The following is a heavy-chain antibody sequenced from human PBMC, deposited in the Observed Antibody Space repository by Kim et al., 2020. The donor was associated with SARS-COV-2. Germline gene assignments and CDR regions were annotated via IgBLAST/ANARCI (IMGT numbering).Heavy chain of an antibody. V-gene: IGHV4-59*01. CDR3: ARGATMVRGVIFPFDP. CDR1: GGSISSYY. D-gene: IGHD3-10*01. J-gene: IGHJ5*02. CDR2: IYYSGST. Sequence: SETLSLTCTVSGGSISSYYWSWIRQPPGKGLEWIGYIYYSGSTNYNPSLKSRVTISVDTSKNQFSLKLSSVTAADTAVYYCARGATMVRGVIFPFDPWGQGTLVTVSS.